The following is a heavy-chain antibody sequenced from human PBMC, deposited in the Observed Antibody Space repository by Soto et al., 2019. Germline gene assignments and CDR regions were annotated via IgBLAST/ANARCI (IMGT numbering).Heavy chain of an antibody. D-gene: IGHD3-10*01. V-gene: IGHV3-30*18. J-gene: IGHJ4*02. CDR2: ISYDGSNK. Sequence: VGSLRLSCVVSGFTFSSYGMHWVRQAPGKGLEWVAVISYDGSNKYYADSVKGRFTISRDNSKNTLYLQMNNLRVEDTAVYYCAKEDVGSGSEFDYWGQGTLVTV. CDR3: AKEDVGSGSEFDY. CDR1: GFTFSSYG.